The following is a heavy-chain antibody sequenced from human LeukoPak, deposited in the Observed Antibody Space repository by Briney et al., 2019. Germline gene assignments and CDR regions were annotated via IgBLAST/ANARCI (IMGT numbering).Heavy chain of an antibody. V-gene: IGHV3-21*04. D-gene: IGHD6-13*01. CDR2: ISSSSSYI. CDR1: GFTFSSYS. J-gene: IGHJ6*02. CDR3: ARAGSSYLLYYYYGMDV. Sequence: NPGGSLRLSCAASGFTFSSYSMNWVRQAPGKGLEWVSSISSSSSYIYYADSVKGRFTISRDNAKNSLYLQMNSLRAEDTAVYYCARAGSSYLLYYYYGMDVWGQGTTVTVSS.